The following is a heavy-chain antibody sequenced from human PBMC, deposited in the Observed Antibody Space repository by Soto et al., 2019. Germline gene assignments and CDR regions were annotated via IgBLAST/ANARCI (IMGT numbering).Heavy chain of an antibody. V-gene: IGHV3-15*07. CDR1: GFTFSNAW. J-gene: IGHJ3*01. D-gene: IGHD3-22*01. CDR3: TRDPYTMIVVVAWV. Sequence: GGSLRLSCAASGFTFSNAWMKWVRQAPGEGLEKVGRIKSKTDGGTTDYAAPVKGKFTISRDDSKNTLYLQMNSLKTEDTAVYYCTRDPYTMIVVVAWVWGQGTMVTVS. CDR2: IKSKTDGGTT.